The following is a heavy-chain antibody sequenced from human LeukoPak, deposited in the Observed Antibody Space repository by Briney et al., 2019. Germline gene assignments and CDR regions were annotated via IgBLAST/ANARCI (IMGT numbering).Heavy chain of an antibody. V-gene: IGHV4-34*01. D-gene: IGHD6-19*01. CDR3: ARGGSGWSKTPDY. Sequence: SETLSLTCGVYDGSFIGDYWSWIRQSPGMGLEWIGQVYHSGSANYNPSLRSRVTISIDTSKKQFSLKLNSVTATDTAVYYCARGGSGWSKTPDYWGQGTLVTISS. CDR1: DGSFIGDY. CDR2: VYHSGSA. J-gene: IGHJ4*02.